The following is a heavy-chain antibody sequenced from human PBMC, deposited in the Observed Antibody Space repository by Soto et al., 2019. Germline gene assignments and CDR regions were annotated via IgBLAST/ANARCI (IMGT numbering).Heavy chain of an antibody. D-gene: IGHD6-6*01. Sequence: EVQLLESGGGLVQPGGSLRLSCAASGFTFSSYAMSWVRQAPGKGLEWVAAISGSGGSTYYADSVKGRFTISRDNSKNTLYLQMNSLRAEDTAVYYCARVRYSSSLYYYYYGMDVWGQGTTVTVSS. CDR1: GFTFSSYA. J-gene: IGHJ6*02. CDR2: ISGSGGST. CDR3: ARVRYSSSLYYYYYGMDV. V-gene: IGHV3-23*01.